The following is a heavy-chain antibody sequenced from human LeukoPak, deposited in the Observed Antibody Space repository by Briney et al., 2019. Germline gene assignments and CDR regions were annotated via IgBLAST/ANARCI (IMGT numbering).Heavy chain of an antibody. Sequence: ASVKVSCKASGYTFTGYYMHWVRQAPGQGLEWMGRINPNSGGTNYAQKFQGRVTMTRDTSISTAYMELSRLRSGDTAVYYCARGGTYYYDSSGYPSGFDYWGQGTLVTVSS. CDR3: ARGGTYYYDSSGYPSGFDY. CDR2: INPNSGGT. V-gene: IGHV1-2*06. J-gene: IGHJ4*02. D-gene: IGHD3-22*01. CDR1: GYTFTGYY.